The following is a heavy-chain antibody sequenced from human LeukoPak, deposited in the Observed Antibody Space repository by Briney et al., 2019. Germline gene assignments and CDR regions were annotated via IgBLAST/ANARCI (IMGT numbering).Heavy chain of an antibody. J-gene: IGHJ4*02. D-gene: IGHD5-18*01. V-gene: IGHV1-69*13. CDR3: ARDEDETAMAYY. Sequence: SVKVSCKASGGTFGSYAISWVRQAPGQGLEWMGGIIPIFGTANYAQKFQGRVTITADESTSTAYMELSSLRSEDTAVYYCARDEDETAMAYYWGQGTLVTVSS. CDR2: IIPIFGTA. CDR1: GGTFGSYA.